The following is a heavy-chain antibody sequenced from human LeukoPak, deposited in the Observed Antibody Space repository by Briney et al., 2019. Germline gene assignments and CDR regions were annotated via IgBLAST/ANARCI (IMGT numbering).Heavy chain of an antibody. CDR2: MNPNSGNT. J-gene: IGHJ4*02. V-gene: IGHV1-8*03. Sequence: ASVKVSCKASGYTFTSYGINWVRQASGQGLEWMGWMNPNSGNTGYAQKFQDRVTITRNTSISTAYMELSSLRSEDTAVYYCAGGFWSASPGATYYFDYWGQGTLVTVPS. CDR3: AGGFWSASPGATYYFDY. D-gene: IGHD3-3*01. CDR1: GYTFTSYG.